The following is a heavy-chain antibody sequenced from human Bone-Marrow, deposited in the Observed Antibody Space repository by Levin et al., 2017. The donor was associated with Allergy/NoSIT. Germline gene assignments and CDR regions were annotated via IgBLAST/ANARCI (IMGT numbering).Heavy chain of an antibody. J-gene: IGHJ6*02. CDR3: ARGQTTVTSKQCYGMDV. CDR1: GYTFTSYD. V-gene: IGHV1-8*01. Sequence: ASVKVSCKASGYTFTSYDINWVRQATGQGLEWMGWMNPNSGNTGYAQKFQGRVTMTRNTSISTAYMELSSLRSEDTAVYYCARGQTTVTSKQCYGMDVWGQGTTVTVSS. D-gene: IGHD4-11*01. CDR2: MNPNSGNT.